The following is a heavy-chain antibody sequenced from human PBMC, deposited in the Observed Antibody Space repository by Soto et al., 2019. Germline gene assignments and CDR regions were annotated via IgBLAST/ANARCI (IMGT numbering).Heavy chain of an antibody. CDR3: ARAERFPRSWFDP. V-gene: IGHV4-34*01. D-gene: IGHD3-10*01. J-gene: IGHJ5*02. Sequence: SETLSLTCVVYGGSFRDYYWSWVRQPPGKGLEWIGEVNHSGEATYNPSLQSRVSISLDTSNNHFSLKMTSVTAADTAIYFYARAERFPRSWFDPWGQGTQVTVSS. CDR1: GGSFRDYY. CDR2: VNHSGEA.